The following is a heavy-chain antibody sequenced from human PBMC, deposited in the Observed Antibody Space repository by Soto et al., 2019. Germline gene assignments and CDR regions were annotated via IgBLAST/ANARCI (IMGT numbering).Heavy chain of an antibody. V-gene: IGHV4-4*07. D-gene: IGHD3-22*01. J-gene: IGHJ4*02. CDR1: GGSISSYY. Sequence: QVQLQESGPGLVKPSETLSLTCTVSGGSISSYYWSWIRQPAGKGLEWIGRIYTSGSTNYNPSLKSRITMSVDTSKNQFSLKLSSVSAEDTAEYYGAREPRGYYDSSGYYYVDYWGQGTLVTVSS. CDR2: IYTSGST. CDR3: AREPRGYYDSSGYYYVDY.